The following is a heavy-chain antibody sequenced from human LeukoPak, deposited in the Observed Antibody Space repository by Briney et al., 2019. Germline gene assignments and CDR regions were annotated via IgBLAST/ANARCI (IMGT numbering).Heavy chain of an antibody. CDR1: GGSFSGYY. J-gene: IGHJ3*02. CDR2: INHSGST. CDR3: ARCPGIAAAGPDAFDI. Sequence: KTSETLSLTCAVYGGSFSGYYWSWIRQPPGKGMEWIGEINHSGSTNYNPSLKSRVTISVETSKKQFSLKLRSMTAADTAVYYCARCPGIAAAGPDAFDIWGQGTMVTVSS. V-gene: IGHV4-34*01. D-gene: IGHD6-13*01.